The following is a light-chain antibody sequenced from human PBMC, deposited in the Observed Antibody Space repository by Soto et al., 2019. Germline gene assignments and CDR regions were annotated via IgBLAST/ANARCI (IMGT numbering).Light chain of an antibody. Sequence: DVQMTQSPSTLSASVVDRVTITCRASQSISGWLAWYQQRPGKAPKLMIYKASTLETGVPSRFSGSGSGTEFTLTINNLQPDDFATYYCQQYDGYSRTFGQGTKVDI. CDR2: KAS. CDR1: QSISGW. J-gene: IGKJ1*01. CDR3: QQYDGYSRT. V-gene: IGKV1-5*03.